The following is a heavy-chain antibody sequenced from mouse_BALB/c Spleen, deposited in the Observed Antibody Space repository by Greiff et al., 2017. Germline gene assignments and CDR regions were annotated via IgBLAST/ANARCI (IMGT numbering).Heavy chain of an antibody. CDR1: GFTFTDYY. J-gene: IGHJ4*01. CDR2: IRNKANGYTT. D-gene: IGHD1-1*01. CDR3: ARGGVLLRRDAMDY. Sequence: EVMLVESGGGLVQPGGSLRLSCATSGFTFTDYYMSWVRQPPGKALEWLGFIRNKANGYTTEYSASVKGRFTISRDNSQSILYLQMNTLRAEDIATYYCARGGVLLRRDAMDYWGQGTSVTVSS. V-gene: IGHV7-3*02.